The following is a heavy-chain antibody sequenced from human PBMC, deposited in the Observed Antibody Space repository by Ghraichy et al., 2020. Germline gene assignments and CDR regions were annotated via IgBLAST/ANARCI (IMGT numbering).Heavy chain of an antibody. Sequence: GGSLRLSCAASGFTFSSYWMSWVRQAPGKGLEWVANIKQDGSEKYYVDSVKGRFTISRDNAKNSLYLQMNSLRAEDTAVYYCATYGDIYDSSGYYNYWGQGTLVTVSS. CDR2: IKQDGSEK. D-gene: IGHD3-22*01. J-gene: IGHJ4*02. CDR3: ATYGDIYDSSGYYNY. CDR1: GFTFSSYW. V-gene: IGHV3-7*01.